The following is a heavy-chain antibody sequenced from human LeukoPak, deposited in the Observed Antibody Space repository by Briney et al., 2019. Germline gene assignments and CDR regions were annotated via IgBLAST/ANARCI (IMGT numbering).Heavy chain of an antibody. CDR3: VKGTGTKYYYYGMDV. V-gene: IGHV3-64D*06. Sequence: GGSLRLSCSASGFAFSNYATHWVRQAPGKGLEYVAAINSNGGSTYYADFVKGRFTISGDNSKNTLYLQMSSLRAEDTAVYYCVKGTGTKYYYYGMDVWGQGTTVTVSS. D-gene: IGHD6-13*01. CDR1: GFAFSNYA. CDR2: INSNGGST. J-gene: IGHJ6*02.